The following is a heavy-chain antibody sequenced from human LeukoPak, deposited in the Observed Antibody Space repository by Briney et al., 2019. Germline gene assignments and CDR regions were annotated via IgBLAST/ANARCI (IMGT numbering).Heavy chain of an antibody. J-gene: IGHJ2*01. CDR3: AKDKSSGDWYFDL. D-gene: IGHD6-19*01. CDR1: GFTFDDYA. Sequence: PGGSLRLSCAASGFTFDDYAMHWVRQAPGKGLEWVSGISWNSGSIGYAGSVKGRFTISRDNAKNSLYLQMNSLRAEDTALYYCAKDKSSGDWYFDLWGRGTLVTASS. V-gene: IGHV3-9*01. CDR2: ISWNSGSI.